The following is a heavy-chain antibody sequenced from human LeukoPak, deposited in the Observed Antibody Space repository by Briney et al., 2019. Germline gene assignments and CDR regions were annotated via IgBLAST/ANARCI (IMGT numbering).Heavy chain of an antibody. D-gene: IGHD6-19*01. CDR1: GFTFSSYG. CDR3: ARVLRAGIAVAGTLNY. J-gene: IGHJ4*02. Sequence: GGSLRLSCAASGFTFSSYGMHWVRQAPGKGLEWVAFIWFDGSNKFYADSVKGRFTISRDNSKNTLYLQMNSLRAEDTAVYYCARVLRAGIAVAGTLNYWGQGTLVTVSS. CDR2: IWFDGSNK. V-gene: IGHV3-30*02.